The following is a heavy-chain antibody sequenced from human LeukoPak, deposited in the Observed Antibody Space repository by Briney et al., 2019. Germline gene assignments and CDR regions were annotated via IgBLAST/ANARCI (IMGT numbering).Heavy chain of an antibody. D-gene: IGHD3-10*01. V-gene: IGHV1-2*02. Sequence: ASVKVSCKASGYTFTGYYMHWVRQAPGQGLEWMGWINPNSGGTNYAQKFQGRVTMTRDTSISTAYMELSRLRSDDTAVYYCAISRNTMVRGSGWFDPWGQGTLVTVSS. J-gene: IGHJ5*02. CDR3: AISRNTMVRGSGWFDP. CDR1: GYTFTGYY. CDR2: INPNSGGT.